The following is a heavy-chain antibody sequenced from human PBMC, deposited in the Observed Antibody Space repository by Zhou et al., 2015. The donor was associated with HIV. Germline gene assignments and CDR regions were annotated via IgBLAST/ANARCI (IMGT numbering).Heavy chain of an antibody. J-gene: IGHJ3*02. CDR1: GFTFSVYY. CDR2: MMVMGLDT. Sequence: DVQLVESGGRLVHPGGSLRLACETSGFTFSVYYLYWFRQIPEKGLSWVSRMMVMGLDTTYADSVRGRVTISRDNVGNSLYLQMDSLRAEDTALYYCVKCFFQTGTTGDDVFDIWGQGTMVTVSS. D-gene: IGHD1-7*01. V-gene: IGHV3-74*02. CDR3: VKCFFQTGTTGDDVFDI.